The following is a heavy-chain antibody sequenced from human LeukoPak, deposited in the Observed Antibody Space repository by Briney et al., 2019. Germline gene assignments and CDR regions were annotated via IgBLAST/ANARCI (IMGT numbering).Heavy chain of an antibody. CDR2: IYYSGST. CDR1: GGSISSYY. CDR3: ARGPQWEQLEGAFDI. J-gene: IGHJ3*02. D-gene: IGHD1-26*01. Sequence: SETLSLTCTVSGGSISSYYWSWIRQPPGKGLEWIGYIYYSGSTNYNPSLESRVTISVDTSKNQFSLKLSSVTAADTAVYYCARGPQWEQLEGAFDIWGQGTMVTVSS. V-gene: IGHV4-59*01.